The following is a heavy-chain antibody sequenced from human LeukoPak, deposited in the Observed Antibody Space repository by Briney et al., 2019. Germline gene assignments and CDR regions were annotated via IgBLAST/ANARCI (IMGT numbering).Heavy chain of an antibody. V-gene: IGHV4-4*07. CDR1: MGSISMYS. Sequence: SETLSLTCAVSMGSISMYSRSCAWQPAGKGLEWIGRIYASGNTNYNPSLKSRVTMSVDTSKNLFALKLSSVTAADTAVYYGASQGVATAIDYWGQGTLVTVSS. CDR3: ASQGVATAIDY. CDR2: IYASGNT. J-gene: IGHJ4*02. D-gene: IGHD2-21*02.